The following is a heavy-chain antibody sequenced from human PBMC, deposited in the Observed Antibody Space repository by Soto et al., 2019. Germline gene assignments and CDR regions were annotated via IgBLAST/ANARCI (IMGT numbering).Heavy chain of an antibody. CDR1: GFTLSSYS. J-gene: IGHJ4*02. CDR2: ISSSGTNT. V-gene: IGHV3-21*05. CDR3: AREKRWLQSYYFDY. D-gene: IGHD5-12*01. Sequence: GGSLRLSCTASGFTLSSYSMNWVRQAPGKGLEWLSYISSSGTNTNYADSVKGRFTISRDNAKNTLYLQMNSLRAEDTAVYYCAREKRWLQSYYFDYWGQGSLVTVSS.